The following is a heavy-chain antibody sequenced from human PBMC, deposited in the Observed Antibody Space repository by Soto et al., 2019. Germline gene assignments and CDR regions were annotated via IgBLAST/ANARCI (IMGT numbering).Heavy chain of an antibody. CDR1: GGSVSSGTYY. D-gene: IGHD2-2*01. CDR2: IHYSGGT. Sequence: SETLSLTCTVSGGSVSSGTYYWSWIRQPPGKGLEWIGYIHYSGGTTYNPSLKSRVTISIDTSKNQFSLKLSSVTAADTAVYYCARRGTRTVPAATSGGFDSWGQGTLVTVSS. V-gene: IGHV4-61*01. CDR3: ARRGTRTVPAATSGGFDS. J-gene: IGHJ5*01.